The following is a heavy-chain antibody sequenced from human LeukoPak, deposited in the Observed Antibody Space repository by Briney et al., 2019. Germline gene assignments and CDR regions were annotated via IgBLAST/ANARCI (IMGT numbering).Heavy chain of an antibody. CDR1: GFTFSSYA. V-gene: IGHV3-23*01. CDR2: ISGSGGST. CDR3: AKKEWLEDYFDY. J-gene: IGHJ4*02. D-gene: IGHD3-3*01. Sequence: GGSLRLSCAASGFTFSSYAMSSVRQAPGKGLEWVSAISGSGGSTYYADSVKGRFTISRDNSKNTLYLQMNTLRAEDTAVYYCAKKEWLEDYFDYWGQGTLVTVSS.